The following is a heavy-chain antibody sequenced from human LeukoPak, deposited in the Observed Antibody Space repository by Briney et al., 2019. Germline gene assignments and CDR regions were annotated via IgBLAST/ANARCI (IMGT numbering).Heavy chain of an antibody. CDR2: IYYSGST. J-gene: IGHJ4*02. Sequence: SETLSLTCSVSDDSITMYYWSWIRQPPGKGLEWIGYIYYSGSTNYNPSLKSRVTISVDTSKNQFSLKLSSVTAADTAVYYCASLPRNSGYDLSIDYWGQGTLVTVSS. V-gene: IGHV4-59*01. CDR3: ASLPRNSGYDLSIDY. CDR1: DDSITMYY. D-gene: IGHD5-12*01.